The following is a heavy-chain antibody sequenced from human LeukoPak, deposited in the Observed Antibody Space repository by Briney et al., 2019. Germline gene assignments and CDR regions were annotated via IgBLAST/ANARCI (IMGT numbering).Heavy chain of an antibody. CDR2: IYYSGST. CDR1: GGSISSSSYY. J-gene: IGHJ6*03. D-gene: IGHD3-3*01. V-gene: IGHV4-39*01. CDR3: ARELRFLEWLLTPYYYYYMDV. Sequence: SETLSLTCTVSGGSISSSSYYWGWIRQPPGKGLEWIGSIYYSGSTYYNPSLKSRVTISVDTSKNQFSLKLSSVTAADTAVYYCARELRFLEWLLTPYYYYYMDVWGKGTTVTVSS.